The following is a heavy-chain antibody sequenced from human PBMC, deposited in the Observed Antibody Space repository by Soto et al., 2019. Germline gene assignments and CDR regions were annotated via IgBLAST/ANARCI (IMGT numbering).Heavy chain of an antibody. CDR1: GDSVSSNSAA. J-gene: IGHJ6*02. V-gene: IGHV6-1*01. CDR2: TYYRSKWYN. Sequence: QVQLHQSGPGLVKPSQTLSITCAISGDSVSSNSAAWNWIRQSPSSGLEWLGRTYYRSKWYNDYAVSVKSRIILNPDTSKTQFSLQLNSVTPEDTAVYYCARLRPAYGMDVWGQGTTVTVSS. CDR3: ARLRPAYGMDV.